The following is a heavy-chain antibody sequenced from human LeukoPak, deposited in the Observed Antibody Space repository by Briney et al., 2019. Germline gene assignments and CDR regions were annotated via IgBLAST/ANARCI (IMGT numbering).Heavy chain of an antibody. D-gene: IGHD5-24*01. CDR2: IIPILGIA. V-gene: IGHV1-69*04. CDR3: ARAEVEMAYYFDY. CDR1: GGTFSSYA. Sequence: ASVKVSCKASGGTFSSYAISWVRQAPGQGLEWMGRIIPILGIANYAQKFQGRVTITADKSTSTAYMELSSLRSEDTAVYCCARAEVEMAYYFDYWGQGTLVTVSS. J-gene: IGHJ4*02.